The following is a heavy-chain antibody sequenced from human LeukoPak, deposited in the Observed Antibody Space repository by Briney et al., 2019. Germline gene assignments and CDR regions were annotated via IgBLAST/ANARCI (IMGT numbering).Heavy chain of an antibody. CDR1: GFTFSSYA. CDR2: ISYDGSNK. Sequence: PGRSLRLSCAASGFTFSSYAMRWVRQAPGKGLEWVAVISYDGSNKYYADSVKGRFTISRDNSKNTLYLQMNSLRAEDTAVYYCARDNVRQWLVQGYDAFDIWGQGTMVTVSS. CDR3: ARDNVRQWLVQGYDAFDI. J-gene: IGHJ3*02. V-gene: IGHV3-30-3*01. D-gene: IGHD6-19*01.